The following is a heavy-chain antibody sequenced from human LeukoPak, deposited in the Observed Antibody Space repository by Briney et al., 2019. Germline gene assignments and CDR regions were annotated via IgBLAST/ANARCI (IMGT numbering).Heavy chain of an antibody. CDR1: GFTFSSYE. J-gene: IGHJ4*02. Sequence: GSLRLSCAASGFTFSSYEMNWVRQAPGKGLEWIGEINHSGSTNYNPSLKSRVTISVDTSKNQFSLKLSSVTAADTAVYYCARHRSDYHFDYWGQGTLVTVSS. V-gene: IGHV4-34*01. CDR2: INHSGST. D-gene: IGHD4-11*01. CDR3: ARHRSDYHFDY.